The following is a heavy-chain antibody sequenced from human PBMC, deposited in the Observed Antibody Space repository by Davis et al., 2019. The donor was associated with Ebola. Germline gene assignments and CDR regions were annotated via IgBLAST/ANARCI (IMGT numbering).Heavy chain of an antibody. Sequence: ASVKVSCKASGGTFSSYAISWVRQAPGQGLEWMGWISAYNGNTNYAEKLQGRVTMTTDTSTSTAYMELRSLRSDDTAVYYCARDNRQLDYYYYGMDVWGQGTTVTVSS. CDR3: ARDNRQLDYYYYGMDV. CDR2: ISAYNGNT. CDR1: GGTFSSYA. V-gene: IGHV1-18*01. J-gene: IGHJ6*02. D-gene: IGHD6-6*01.